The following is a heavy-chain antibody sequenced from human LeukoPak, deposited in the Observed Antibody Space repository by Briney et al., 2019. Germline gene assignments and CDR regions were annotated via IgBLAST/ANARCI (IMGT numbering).Heavy chain of an antibody. CDR2: INHSGST. V-gene: IGHV4-34*01. J-gene: IGHJ5*02. Sequence: SETLSLTCAVYGGSFSGYCWSWIRQPPGKGLEWIGEINHSGSTNYNPSLKSRVTISVDTSKNQFSLKLSSVTAADTAVYYCARGQDSSGYYYFWFDPWGQGTLVTVSS. CDR3: ARGQDSSGYYYFWFDP. D-gene: IGHD3-22*01. CDR1: GGSFSGYC.